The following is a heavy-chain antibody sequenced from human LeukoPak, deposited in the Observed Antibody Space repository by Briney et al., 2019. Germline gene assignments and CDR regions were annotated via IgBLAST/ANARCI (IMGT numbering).Heavy chain of an antibody. Sequence: PSETLSLTCTVSGGSISTSDYYWGWVRQPPGKGLEWIGNIFYSGSTYYSPSLKSRVTISVDTSKNQFSLKLSSVTAADTAVYYCARLSFGEGPKNYYYMDVWGKGTTVTISS. D-gene: IGHD3-10*01. CDR1: GGSISTSDYY. V-gene: IGHV4-39*07. CDR2: IFYSGST. J-gene: IGHJ6*03. CDR3: ARLSFGEGPKNYYYMDV.